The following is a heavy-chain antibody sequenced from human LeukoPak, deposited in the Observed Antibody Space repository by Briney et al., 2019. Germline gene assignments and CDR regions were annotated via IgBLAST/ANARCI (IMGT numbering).Heavy chain of an antibody. CDR2: IYHSGST. CDR1: GYSISSGYY. D-gene: IGHD2-2*02. J-gene: IGHJ5*02. CDR3: ARQPQDGYCSSTSCYTVDWFDP. Sequence: SETLSLTCAVSGYSISSGYYWGWIRQPPGKGLECIGSIYHSGSTYYNPSLKSRVTISVDTSKNQFSLKLSSVTAADTAVYYCARQPQDGYCSSTSCYTVDWFDPWGQGTLVTVSS. V-gene: IGHV4-38-2*01.